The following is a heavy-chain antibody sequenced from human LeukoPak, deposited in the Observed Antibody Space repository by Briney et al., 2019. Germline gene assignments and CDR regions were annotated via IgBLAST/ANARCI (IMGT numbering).Heavy chain of an antibody. V-gene: IGHV4-59*01. CDR3: ARVHWDNAFDI. CDR2: IYYSGST. J-gene: IGHJ3*02. D-gene: IGHD1-26*01. CDR1: GGSISSYY. Sequence: SETLSLTCTVSGGSISSYYWSWIRQPPGKGLEWIGYIYYSGSTNYNPSLKSRVTISVDTSKNQFSLKLSSVTAADTAVYYCARVHWDNAFDIWGQGTMVTVSS.